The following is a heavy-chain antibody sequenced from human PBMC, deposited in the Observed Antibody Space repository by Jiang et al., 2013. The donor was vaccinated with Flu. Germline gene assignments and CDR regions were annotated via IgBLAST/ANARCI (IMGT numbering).Heavy chain of an antibody. J-gene: IGHJ4*02. CDR2: IYHSGST. V-gene: IGHV4-38-2*01. D-gene: IGHD3-10*01. CDR3: ARAKSTLLRQGYYFDY. CDR1: GYSISSGYY. Sequence: GSGLVKPSETLSLTCAVSGYSISSGYYWGWIRQPPGKGLEWIGSIYHSGSTYYNPSLKSRVTISVDTSKNQFSLKLTSVTAADTAVYYCARAKSTLLRQGYYFDYWGQGTPVTVSS.